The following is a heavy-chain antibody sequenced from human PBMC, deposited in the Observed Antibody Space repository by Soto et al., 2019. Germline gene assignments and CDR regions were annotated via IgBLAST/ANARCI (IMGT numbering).Heavy chain of an antibody. Sequence: EVQLVESGGGLVQPGGSLRLSCATAGFTFSDDFMDWVRQAPGKGLEWVGRTRNKANSYTTEYAASVEGRFTISRDDSKNSLYLQMNGLKTDDTAVYYCAREASTTSYYISAFDCWGQGTLVTVSS. CDR2: TRNKANSYTT. CDR3: AREASTTSYYISAFDC. V-gene: IGHV3-72*01. CDR1: GFTFSDDF. D-gene: IGHD3-9*01. J-gene: IGHJ4*02.